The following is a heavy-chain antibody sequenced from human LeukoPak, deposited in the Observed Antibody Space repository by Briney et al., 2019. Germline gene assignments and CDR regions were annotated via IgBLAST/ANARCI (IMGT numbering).Heavy chain of an antibody. Sequence: AGGSLRLSCAASGFTFSSDAMSWVRQAPGKGLEWVSAISGSGGGTYYADSVKGRFTISRDNSKNTLYLQMNSLRAEDTAVYYCAKDVYSSSWSYFDYWGQGTLVTVSS. CDR2: ISGSGGGT. D-gene: IGHD6-13*01. V-gene: IGHV3-23*01. J-gene: IGHJ4*02. CDR3: AKDVYSSSWSYFDY. CDR1: GFTFSSDA.